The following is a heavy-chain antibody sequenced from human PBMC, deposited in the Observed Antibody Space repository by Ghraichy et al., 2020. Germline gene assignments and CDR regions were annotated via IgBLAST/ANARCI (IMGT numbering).Heavy chain of an antibody. CDR3: AVFVPFYNYYGMDV. J-gene: IGHJ6*02. V-gene: IGHV3-23*01. Sequence: SGISVSGSSTYYADSVKGRFTISRDNSKNTLYLQMNSLRAEDTAGYYCAVFVPFYNYYGMDVWCQ. CDR2: ISVSGSST. D-gene: IGHD3-3*01.